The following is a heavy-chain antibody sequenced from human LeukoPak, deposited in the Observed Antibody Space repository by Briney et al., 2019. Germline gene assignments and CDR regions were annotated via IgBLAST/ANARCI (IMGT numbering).Heavy chain of an antibody. CDR1: GFIFSNFN. Sequence: PGGCLRVSCVGSGFIFSNFNMNWVRQAPGKGLEWVSSISSTGNYIHYADSVKGRFTISRDNAQKSLYLQMNSLRVEDSAVYYCARVSTGPVWGQGTLVTVSS. J-gene: IGHJ4*02. D-gene: IGHD1-1*01. CDR3: ARVSTGPV. V-gene: IGHV3-21*01. CDR2: ISSTGNYI.